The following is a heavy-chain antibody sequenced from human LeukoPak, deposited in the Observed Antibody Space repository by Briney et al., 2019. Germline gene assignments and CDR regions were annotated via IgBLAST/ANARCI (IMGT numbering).Heavy chain of an antibody. CDR3: ARVVYYGSTPFDI. CDR2: IYYSGST. Sequence: SETLSLTCTVSGGSISSGSYYWSWIRQPPGKGLEWIGYIYYSGSTNYNPSLKSRVTISVDTSKNQFSLKLSSVTAADTAVYYCARVVYYGSTPFDIWGQGTMVTVSS. J-gene: IGHJ3*02. CDR1: GGSISSGSYY. V-gene: IGHV4-61*01. D-gene: IGHD3-10*01.